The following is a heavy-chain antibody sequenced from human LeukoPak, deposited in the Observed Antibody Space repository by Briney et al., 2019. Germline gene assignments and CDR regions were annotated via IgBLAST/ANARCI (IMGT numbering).Heavy chain of an antibody. V-gene: IGHV4-59*08. Sequence: PSETLSLTCTVSGGSISSYYWSWIRRPPGKGLEWIGYIYYSGSTNYNPSLKSRVTISVDTSKNQFSLKLASVTAADTAVYYCARHPTYAVDTFDIWGRGTMVTVSS. CDR1: GGSISSYY. CDR3: ARHPTYAVDTFDI. CDR2: IYYSGST. D-gene: IGHD4-17*01. J-gene: IGHJ3*02.